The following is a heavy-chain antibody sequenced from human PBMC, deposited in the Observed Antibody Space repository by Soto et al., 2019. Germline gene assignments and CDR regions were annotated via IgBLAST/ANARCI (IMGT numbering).Heavy chain of an antibody. D-gene: IGHD6-13*01. Sequence: GGSLRLSCAASGFTFDDYAMHWVRQAPGKGLEWVSGISWNSGSIGYADSVKGRFTISRDNAKNSLYLQMNSLRAEDTALYYCAKDTGIADNYFDYWGQGTLVTVSS. CDR2: ISWNSGSI. V-gene: IGHV3-9*01. CDR3: AKDTGIADNYFDY. J-gene: IGHJ4*02. CDR1: GFTFDDYA.